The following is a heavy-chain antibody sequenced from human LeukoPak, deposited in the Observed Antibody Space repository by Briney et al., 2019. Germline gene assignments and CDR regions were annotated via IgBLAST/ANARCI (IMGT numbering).Heavy chain of an antibody. V-gene: IGHV3-30*18. CDR3: AKDSSNPTYPYYYGSGAPDFDY. J-gene: IGHJ4*02. CDR2: ISYDGSNK. Sequence: GGSLRLSCAASGFTFSNYGIHWVRQAPGKGLEWVAVISYDGSNKYYADSVKGRFTISRDNSKNTLYLQMNSLRAEDTAVYYCAKDSSNPTYPYYYGSGAPDFDYWGQGTLVTVSS. CDR1: GFTFSNYG. D-gene: IGHD3-10*01.